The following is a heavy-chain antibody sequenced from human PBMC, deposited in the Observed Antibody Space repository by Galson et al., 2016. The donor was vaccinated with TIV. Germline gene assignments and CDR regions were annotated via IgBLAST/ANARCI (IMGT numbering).Heavy chain of an antibody. Sequence: QSGAEVTKPGESLKISCKGSGYRFTSYWIAWVRQMPGKGLEWMGNIYPGDSDTTYSPSFQGQVTMSVDKSLNTAYLQWSSLKASDTALYYCARRETEVGVDVGGQGTTVTVSS. CDR2: IYPGDSDT. J-gene: IGHJ6*02. D-gene: IGHD1-14*01. CDR3: ARRETEVGVDV. V-gene: IGHV5-51*03. CDR1: GYRFTSYW.